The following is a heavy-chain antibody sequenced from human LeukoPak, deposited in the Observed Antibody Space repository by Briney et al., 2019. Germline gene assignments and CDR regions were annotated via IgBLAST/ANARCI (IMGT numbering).Heavy chain of an antibody. V-gene: IGHV4-59*08. CDR3: ARNSAVATSRSWFDP. CDR1: DRSISNYY. Sequence: PSETLSLPCSVFDRSISNYYWSWIRQPPGKGLEWIGYAYHSGSTTYKPSLESRVTISVDTSKNQFSLKLTAVTAADTAVYYCARNSAVATSRSWFDPWGQGALVTVSS. D-gene: IGHD6-19*01. J-gene: IGHJ5*02. CDR2: AYHSGST.